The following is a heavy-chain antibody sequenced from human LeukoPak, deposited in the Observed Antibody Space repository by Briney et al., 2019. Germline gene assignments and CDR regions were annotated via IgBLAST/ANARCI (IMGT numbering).Heavy chain of an antibody. CDR2: INIDGSST. CDR1: GFTFSSYW. D-gene: IGHD2-21*02. CDR3: ARDQGYCGGDCYVELGY. J-gene: IGHJ4*02. V-gene: IGHV3-74*01. Sequence: GGSLSLSCVASGFTFSSYWMHWVRQAPGKGLVWVSRINIDGSSTSYADSVKGRFTISRDNAKNTLYLQMNRLRAEDTAVYYCARDQGYCGGDCYVELGYWGQGILVTVSS.